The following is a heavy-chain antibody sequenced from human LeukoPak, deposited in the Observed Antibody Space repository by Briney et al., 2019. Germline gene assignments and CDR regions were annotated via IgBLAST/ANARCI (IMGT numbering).Heavy chain of an antibody. CDR1: GGTFSSYT. D-gene: IGHD2-15*01. CDR2: IIPILGIA. J-gene: IGHJ4*02. Sequence: SVKVSCKASGGTFSSYTIGWVRQAPGQGLEWMGRIIPILGIANYAQKFQGRVTITADKSTSTAYMELSSLRSEDTAVYYCARLNCSGGSCYGGGFDYWGQGTLVTVSS. CDR3: ARLNCSGGSCYGGGFDY. V-gene: IGHV1-69*02.